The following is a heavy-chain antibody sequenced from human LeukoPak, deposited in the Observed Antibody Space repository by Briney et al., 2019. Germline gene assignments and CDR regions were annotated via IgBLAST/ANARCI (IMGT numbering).Heavy chain of an antibody. CDR3: ARETYYYDSSGYYRWFDP. D-gene: IGHD3-22*01. Sequence: SETLALTCTVSGGSISSGRYYWSWIRQPAGKGLEWIGRIYTSGSTNYNPSLKSRVTISVDTSKNQFSLKLSSVTAADTAVYYCARETYYYDSSGYYRWFDPWGQGTLVTVSS. J-gene: IGHJ5*02. V-gene: IGHV4-61*02. CDR2: IYTSGST. CDR1: GGSISSGRYY.